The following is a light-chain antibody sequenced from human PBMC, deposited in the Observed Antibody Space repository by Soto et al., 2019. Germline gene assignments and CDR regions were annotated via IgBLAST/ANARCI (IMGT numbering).Light chain of an antibody. V-gene: IGLV2-14*01. CDR1: RSDAGGYNF. Sequence: QSALTQPASVSGSPGQSITISCTGTRSDAGGYNFVSWYQQHPGKVPKLLIYDVTHRPSGVSNRFSASKSANTASLTISGLQAEDEADYYCSSYTSTNTLVFGGGTKLTVL. CDR3: SSYTSTNTLV. J-gene: IGLJ2*01. CDR2: DVT.